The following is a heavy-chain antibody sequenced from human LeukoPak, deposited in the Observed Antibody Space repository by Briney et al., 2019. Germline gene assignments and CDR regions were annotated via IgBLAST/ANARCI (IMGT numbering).Heavy chain of an antibody. CDR2: TYYRSKWYN. D-gene: IGHD6-19*01. CDR1: GDSVSSKNGA. Sequence: SQTLSLTCVVSGDSVSSKNGAWNWIRQSPSRGLEWLGRTYYRSKWYNDYAESSQDTSKNQYSLHLNSVTPDNTAVYYCARDFGTTGWHTFDYWGQGTLVTVSS. V-gene: IGHV6-1*01. J-gene: IGHJ4*02. CDR3: ARDFGTTGWHTFDY.